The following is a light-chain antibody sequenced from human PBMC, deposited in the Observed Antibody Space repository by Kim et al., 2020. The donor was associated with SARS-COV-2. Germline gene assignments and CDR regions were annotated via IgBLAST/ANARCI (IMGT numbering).Light chain of an antibody. J-gene: IGLJ3*02. CDR3: TSYAENNILV. Sequence: GRSVNISCTGTGSDVGGYNFVSWYQQHPGKAPKLMIYEVSKRPSGVPDRFSGSKSGSTASLTVSGLQAEDEADYYCTSYAENNILVFGGGTKLTVL. V-gene: IGLV2-8*01. CDR2: EVS. CDR1: GSDVGGYNF.